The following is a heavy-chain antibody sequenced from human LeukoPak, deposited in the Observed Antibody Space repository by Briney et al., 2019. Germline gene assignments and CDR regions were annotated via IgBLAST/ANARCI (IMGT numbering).Heavy chain of an antibody. J-gene: IGHJ2*01. V-gene: IGHV4-61*08. CDR3: AGYDSRGYPHFDL. CDR2: IYYSGST. D-gene: IGHD3-22*01. Sequence: SETLSLTCAVSGGSISSGGYSWSWIRQPPGKGLEWIGNIYYSGSTNYNPSLKGRLAISLDTSKKQFSLMLNSVTAADTAVYYCAGYDSRGYPHFDLWGRGTLVTVSS. CDR1: GGSISSGGYS.